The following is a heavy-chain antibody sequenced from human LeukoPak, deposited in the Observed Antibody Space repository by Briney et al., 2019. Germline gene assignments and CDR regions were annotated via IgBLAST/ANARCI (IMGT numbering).Heavy chain of an antibody. D-gene: IGHD4-11*01. CDR2: ISRSGDTT. CDR3: ADSNYWYPIDY. V-gene: IGHV3-23*01. CDR1: GFSFSSYA. Sequence: GGSLRLSCAASGFSFSSYAMRWVRQAPGKGLGWVSSISRSGDTTYYADSVKGRFTISRDNSKNTLYLQMNSLRAEDTAVYFCADSNYWYPIDYWGQGTLVTVSS. J-gene: IGHJ4*02.